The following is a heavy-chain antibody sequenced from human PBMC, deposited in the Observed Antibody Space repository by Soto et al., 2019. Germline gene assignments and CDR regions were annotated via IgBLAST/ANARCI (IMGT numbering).Heavy chain of an antibody. J-gene: IGHJ6*03. CDR1: GFTFSDYY. D-gene: IGHD4-17*01. Sequence: GGSLRLACAASGFTFSDYYMSWIRQAPGKGLEWVSYISSSGSTTYYADSVKGRFTISRDNAKNSLYLQMNSLRAEDTAVYYCARDRGTTVTPNYSYYMDVWGKATTVTVSS. V-gene: IGHV3-11*01. CDR3: ARDRGTTVTPNYSYYMDV. CDR2: ISSSGSTT.